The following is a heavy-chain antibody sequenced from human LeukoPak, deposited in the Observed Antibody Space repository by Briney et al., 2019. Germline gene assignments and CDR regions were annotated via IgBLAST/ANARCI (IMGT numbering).Heavy chain of an antibody. Sequence: GGSLRLSCAASGFSFSYYAMSWVRQAPGKGLEWVSIIGYRGGSIYYGNSVKGRFTISRDNSENTLSLQMNGLRPEDTAVYYCAKSWGYTRPYYNYMDVWGKGTTVTVSS. CDR1: GFSFSYYA. D-gene: IGHD3-16*02. J-gene: IGHJ6*03. V-gene: IGHV3-23*01. CDR2: IGYRGGSI. CDR3: AKSWGYTRPYYNYMDV.